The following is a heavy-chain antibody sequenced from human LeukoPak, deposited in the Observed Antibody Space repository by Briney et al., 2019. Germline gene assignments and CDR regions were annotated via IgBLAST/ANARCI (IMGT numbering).Heavy chain of an antibody. D-gene: IGHD3-22*01. CDR1: GGSISSSSYY. CDR2: IYYSGST. J-gene: IGHJ4*02. V-gene: IGHV4-39*01. Sequence: SETLSLTCTVSGGSISSSSYYWGWIRQPPGKGLEWLRSIYYSGSTYYNPSLKSRVTISVDTSKNQFSLKLSSVTAADTAVYYCARPQPYYYDSSGQITGFDYWGQGTLVTVSS. CDR3: ARPQPYYYDSSGQITGFDY.